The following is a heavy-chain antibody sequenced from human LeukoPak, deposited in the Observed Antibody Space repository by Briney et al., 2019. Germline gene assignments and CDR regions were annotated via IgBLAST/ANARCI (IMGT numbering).Heavy chain of an antibody. CDR3: AKLNPYYYDSSGYYQDY. Sequence: GGSLRLSCAASGFTFSDYYMSWIRQAPGKGLEWVSYISTSGSTIYYADSVKGRFTISRDNAKNSLFLQMNSLRAEDTAVYYCAKLNPYYYDSSGYYQDYWGQGTLVTVSS. V-gene: IGHV3-11*01. CDR2: ISTSGSTI. D-gene: IGHD3-22*01. CDR1: GFTFSDYY. J-gene: IGHJ4*02.